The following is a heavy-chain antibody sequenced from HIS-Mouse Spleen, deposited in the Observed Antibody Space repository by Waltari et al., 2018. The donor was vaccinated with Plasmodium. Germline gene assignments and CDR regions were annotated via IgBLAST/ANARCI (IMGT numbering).Heavy chain of an antibody. CDR2: IYYSGRT. V-gene: IGHV4-31*03. D-gene: IGHD6-6*01. Sequence: QVQLQESGPGLVKPSQTLSLTCTVSGGSISSGGYYWSWIRQHPGKGLGWIGYIYYSGRTYYNPSLKSRFTVSVDTSKNQFSLKLSSVTAADTAVYYCARSLVRGSSVGFDYWGQGTLVTVSS. CDR3: ARSLVRGSSVGFDY. J-gene: IGHJ4*02. CDR1: GGSISSGGYY.